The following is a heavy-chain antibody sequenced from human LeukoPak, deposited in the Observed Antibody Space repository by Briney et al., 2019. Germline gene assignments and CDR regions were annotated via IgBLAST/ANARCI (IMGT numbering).Heavy chain of an antibody. J-gene: IGHJ4*02. CDR2: TYYRSKWYS. V-gene: IGHV6-1*01. D-gene: IGHD7-27*01. CDR1: GDTVSSNRAA. Sequence: SQTLSLTCAISGDTVSSNRAAWNWIRQSPLRGLEWLGRTYYRSKWYSDYAPSVKSRITINPDTSKNQFSLQLNSVTPEDTAVYYCARDPITGDRFDYWGQGTLVTVSS. CDR3: ARDPITGDRFDY.